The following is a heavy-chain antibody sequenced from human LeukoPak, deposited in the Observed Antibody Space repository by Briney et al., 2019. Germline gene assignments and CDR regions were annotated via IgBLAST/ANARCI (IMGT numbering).Heavy chain of an antibody. D-gene: IGHD1-26*01. CDR2: IDYSGST. CDR1: GGSISSYY. Sequence: SETLSLTCTVSGGSISSYYWSWIRQPPGKGLEWIGYIDYSGSTNYSPSLKSRVTISVDTSKNQFSLKVTSVTAADTAVYYCARGYSGNYGRFDYWGQGTLVTVSS. CDR3: ARGYSGNYGRFDY. J-gene: IGHJ4*02. V-gene: IGHV4-59*08.